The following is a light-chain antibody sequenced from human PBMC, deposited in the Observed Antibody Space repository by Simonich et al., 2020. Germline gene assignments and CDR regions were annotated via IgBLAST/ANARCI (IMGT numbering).Light chain of an antibody. CDR2: WAS. J-gene: IGKJ4*01. Sequence: DIVMTQSPDSLAVSLGERAPINCKSSQSVLYSSNNTNYLAWYQQKPGQPPKLLIYWASTRESGVPDRFRGSGSGTDFTLTISSLQAEDVAVYYCQQYYSTPYTFGGGTKVEIK. CDR3: QQYYSTPYT. CDR1: QSVLYSSNNTNY. V-gene: IGKV4-1*01.